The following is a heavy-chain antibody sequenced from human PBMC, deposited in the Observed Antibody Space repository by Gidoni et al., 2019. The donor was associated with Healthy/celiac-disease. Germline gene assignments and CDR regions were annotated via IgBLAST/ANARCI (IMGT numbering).Heavy chain of an antibody. J-gene: IGHJ4*02. V-gene: IGHV3-7*03. Sequence: EVQLVESGGGLVQPGGSLRLSCAASGFTFSSYWMSWVRQAPGKGLEWVANIKQDGSEKYYVDSVKGRFTISRDNAKNSLYLQMNSLRAEDTAVYYCARDRDSTVVTEFDYWGQGTLVTVSS. CDR1: GFTFSSYW. CDR3: ARDRDSTVVTEFDY. D-gene: IGHD2-15*01. CDR2: IKQDGSEK.